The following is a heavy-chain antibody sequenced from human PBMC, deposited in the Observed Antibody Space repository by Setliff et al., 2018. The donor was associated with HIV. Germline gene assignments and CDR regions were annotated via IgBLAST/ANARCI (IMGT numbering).Heavy chain of an antibody. V-gene: IGHV3-21*06. CDR2: ISTSSSHI. D-gene: IGHD3-9*01. J-gene: IGHJ6*02. CDR1: GFTFSSYS. CDR3: ARGGRLQYFDWPSYAMDV. Sequence: LRLSCAASGFTFSSYSMNWVRQAPGKGLEWVSSISTSSSHIYSADSLKGRFTISRDNGKNSLYLQMNSLRAEDTAVYYCARGGRLQYFDWPSYAMDVWGQGTTVTVSS.